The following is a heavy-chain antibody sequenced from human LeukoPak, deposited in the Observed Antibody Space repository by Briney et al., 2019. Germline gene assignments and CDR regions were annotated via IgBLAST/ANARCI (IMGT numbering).Heavy chain of an antibody. Sequence: PRGSLRLSCAASGVTFSSFWMYWVRQAPGKGLVWVSRINTDGSYTDYADSVKGRFTISRDNAKSTLYLQMNSLRAEDTAVYYCARDLFSLGDYWGQGTLVSVSS. D-gene: IGHD3-3*01. V-gene: IGHV3-74*01. CDR1: GVTFSSFW. CDR2: INTDGSYT. CDR3: ARDLFSLGDY. J-gene: IGHJ4*02.